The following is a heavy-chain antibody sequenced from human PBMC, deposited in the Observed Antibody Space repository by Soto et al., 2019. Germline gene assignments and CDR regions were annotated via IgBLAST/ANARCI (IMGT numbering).Heavy chain of an antibody. CDR3: ARSPLFDY. J-gene: IGHJ4*02. V-gene: IGHV4-39*01. Sequence: PSETLSLTCTVSGGSISSSSYYWGWIRQPPGKGLEWIGCIYYSGSTYYKPSLKSRVTISVDTSKNQFSLKLSSVTAADTAVYYCARSPLFDYWGQGTLVTVSS. CDR1: GGSISSSSYY. CDR2: IYYSGST.